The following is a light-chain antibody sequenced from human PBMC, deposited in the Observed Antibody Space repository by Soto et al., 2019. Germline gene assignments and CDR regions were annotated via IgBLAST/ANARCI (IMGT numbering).Light chain of an antibody. Sequence: DIQMTQSPSTLSASVGYTATVTCRASQSVSGWLAWYQQKPGKAPKLLIYKASSLESGVPSRLSGSGSGTEFTLTISSMQPDDFGTYYCQEYNSYWTFGQGTKVDIK. J-gene: IGKJ1*01. CDR2: KAS. V-gene: IGKV1-5*03. CDR1: QSVSGW. CDR3: QEYNSYWT.